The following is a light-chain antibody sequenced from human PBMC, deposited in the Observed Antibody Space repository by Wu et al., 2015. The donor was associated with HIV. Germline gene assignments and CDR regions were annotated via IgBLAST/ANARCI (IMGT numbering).Light chain of an antibody. CDR3: QQSYSTHT. V-gene: IGKV1-39*01. Sequence: DIQMTQSPSALSASVGDSVTITCRASQSINTWLAWYQQKPGKAPKLLIYRASSLESGVPLRFSGSGSGTDFTLTISSLQPEDFATYYCQQSYSTHTFGQGTKLEIK. CDR2: RAS. CDR1: QSINTW. J-gene: IGKJ2*01.